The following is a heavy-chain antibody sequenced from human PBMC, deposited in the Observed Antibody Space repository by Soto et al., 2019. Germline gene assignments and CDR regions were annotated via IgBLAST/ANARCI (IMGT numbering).Heavy chain of an antibody. Sequence: QVQLVESGGGVVQPGRSLRLSCAASGFTFSSYGMHWVRQAPGKGLEWVAVISYDGSNKYYADSVKGRFTISRDNSKNTLYRHMNSLRAEDTAVYYSAKHGGYGMDVWGQGTTVTVSS. J-gene: IGHJ6*02. CDR3: AKHGGYGMDV. V-gene: IGHV3-30*18. CDR2: ISYDGSNK. D-gene: IGHD3-10*01. CDR1: GFTFSSYG.